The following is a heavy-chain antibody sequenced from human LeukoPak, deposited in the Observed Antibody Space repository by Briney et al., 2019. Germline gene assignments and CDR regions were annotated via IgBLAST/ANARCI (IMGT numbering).Heavy chain of an antibody. CDR1: GYTFTDYY. CDR3: ARDGLRYFDWLFHFDY. J-gene: IGHJ4*02. D-gene: IGHD3-9*01. Sequence: GASVKVSCKASGYTFTDYYMHWMRQAPGQGLEWMGWISAYNGNTNYAQKLQGRVTMTTDTSTSTAYMELRSLRSDDTAVYYCARDGLRYFDWLFHFDYWGQGTLVTVSS. V-gene: IGHV1-18*04. CDR2: ISAYNGNT.